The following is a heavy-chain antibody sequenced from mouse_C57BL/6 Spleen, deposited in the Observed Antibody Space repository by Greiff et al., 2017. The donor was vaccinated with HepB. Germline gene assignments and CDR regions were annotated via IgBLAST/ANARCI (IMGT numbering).Heavy chain of an antibody. CDR3: ARQDYSYAMDY. CDR1: GYTFTSYW. J-gene: IGHJ4*01. V-gene: IGHV1-72*01. CDR2: IDPNSGGT. D-gene: IGHD1-1*01. Sequence: QVQLKQPGAELVKPGASVKLSCKASGYTFTSYWMHWVKQRPGRGLECIGRIDPNSGGTKYNEKFKSKATLTVDKPSSTAYMQLSSLTSEDSAVYYCARQDYSYAMDYWGQGTSVTVSS.